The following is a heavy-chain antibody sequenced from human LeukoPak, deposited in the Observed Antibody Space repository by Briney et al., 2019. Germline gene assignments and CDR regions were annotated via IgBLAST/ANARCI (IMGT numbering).Heavy chain of an antibody. J-gene: IGHJ4*02. CDR2: INHSGST. D-gene: IGHD1-26*01. CDR1: GGSFSGYY. CDR3: ARHGGGGESYPRVFDY. Sequence: SETVSLTCAVYGGSFSGYYWSWIRQPPGKGLEGIGEINHSGSTNYNPSLKSRVTISVDTSKNQFSLKLSSVTAADTAVYYCARHGGGGESYPRVFDYWGRGNLVTVSS. V-gene: IGHV4-34*01.